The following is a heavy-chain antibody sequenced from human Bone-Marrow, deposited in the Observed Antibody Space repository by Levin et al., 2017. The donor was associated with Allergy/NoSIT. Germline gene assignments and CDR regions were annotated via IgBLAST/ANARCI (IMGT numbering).Heavy chain of an antibody. V-gene: IGHV1-18*01. CDR2: ISAYNGNT. CDR1: GYTFTSYG. J-gene: IGHJ5*02. D-gene: IGHD6-19*01. Sequence: ASVKVSCKASGYTFTSYGISWVRQAPGQGLEWMGWISAYNGNTNYAQKLQGRVTMTTDTSTSTAYMELRSLRSDDTAVYYCARDQVAVAGGISWFDPWGQGTLVTVSS. CDR3: ARDQVAVAGGISWFDP.